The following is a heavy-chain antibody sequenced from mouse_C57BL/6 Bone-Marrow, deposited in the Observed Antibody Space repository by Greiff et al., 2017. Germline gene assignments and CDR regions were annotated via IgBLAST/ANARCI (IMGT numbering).Heavy chain of an antibody. CDR1: GYTFTSYW. CDR2: IDPSDSYT. Sequence: QVQLQQPGAELVRPGTSVKLSCKASGYTFTSYWLHWVKQRPGQGLEWIGVIDPSDSYTNYNQKFKGKATLTVDTSSSTAYMPLSSLTSEDSAVYYCARSGYYGSSISYWYFDVWGTGTTVTVSS. V-gene: IGHV1-59*01. J-gene: IGHJ1*03. D-gene: IGHD1-1*01. CDR3: ARSGYYGSSISYWYFDV.